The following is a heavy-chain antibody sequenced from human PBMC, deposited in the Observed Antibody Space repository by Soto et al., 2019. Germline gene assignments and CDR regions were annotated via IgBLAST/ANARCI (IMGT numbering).Heavy chain of an antibody. D-gene: IGHD1-26*01. CDR3: ARDKRMGATDP. CDR2: IIPIFGTA. Sequence: GASVKVSCKASGGTFSSYAISWVRQAPGQGLEWMGGIIPIFGTANYAQKFQGRVTITADESTSKAYMELSSLRSEDTAVYYCARDKRMGATDPWGQGTLVTVSS. V-gene: IGHV1-69*13. J-gene: IGHJ5*02. CDR1: GGTFSSYA.